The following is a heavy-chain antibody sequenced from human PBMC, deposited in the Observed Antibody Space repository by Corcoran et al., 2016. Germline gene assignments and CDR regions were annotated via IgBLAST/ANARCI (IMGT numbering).Heavy chain of an antibody. Sequence: QVQLVQSGAEVKKPGASVKVSCKASGYTFTSYAMHWVRQAPGQRIEWMGWINAGNGNTKYSQKFQGRVTITRDTSASTAYMELSSLRSEDTAVYYCARVLVWVVGYPLSYFDYWGQGTLVTVSS. CDR2: INAGNGNT. V-gene: IGHV1-3*01. CDR1: GYTFTSYA. CDR3: ARVLVWVVGYPLSYFDY. D-gene: IGHD2-21*01. J-gene: IGHJ4*02.